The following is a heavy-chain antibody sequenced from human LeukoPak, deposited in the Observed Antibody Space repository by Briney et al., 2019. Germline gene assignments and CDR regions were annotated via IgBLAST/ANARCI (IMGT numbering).Heavy chain of an antibody. CDR3: ARVSSRVQGTFDY. CDR2: INPNSGGT. Sequence: ASVKVSCKASGYTFTGYYMHWVRQAPGQGLEWMGRINPNSGGTNYAQKLLGRVTMTTDTSTSTAYMELRSLRSDDTAVYYCARVSSRVQGTFDYWGQGTLVTVSS. D-gene: IGHD6-19*01. J-gene: IGHJ4*02. V-gene: IGHV1-2*06. CDR1: GYTFTGYY.